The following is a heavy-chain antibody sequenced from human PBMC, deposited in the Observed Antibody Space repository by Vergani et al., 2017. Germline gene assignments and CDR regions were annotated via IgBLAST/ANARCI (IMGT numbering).Heavy chain of an antibody. J-gene: IGHJ4*02. V-gene: IGHV4-39*01. CDR2: IDYSGST. D-gene: IGHD5-12*01. CDR3: ATQGSDTGYSGXEDY. CDR1: GGSISSSSYY. Sequence: QLQLQESGPGLVKPSETLSLTCTVSGGSISSSSYYWGWIRQPPGKGLEWIGSIDYSGSTYYNPSLKSRVTISVDTSKNQFSLKLSSVTAADTAVYYCATQGSDTGYSGXEDYWGQGTLVTVSS.